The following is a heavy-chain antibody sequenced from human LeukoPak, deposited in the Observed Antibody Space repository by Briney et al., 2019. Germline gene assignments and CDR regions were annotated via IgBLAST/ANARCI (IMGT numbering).Heavy chain of an antibody. Sequence: GGSLRLSCATPGFTFSSYEMNWVRQAPGKGLEWVSYISSSGSPIYYADSVKGRFTISRDNAKNSLYLQMNSLRAEDTAVYYCAELGITMIGGVWGKGTTVTISS. V-gene: IGHV3-48*03. CDR2: ISSSGSPI. J-gene: IGHJ6*04. CDR1: GFTFSSYE. CDR3: AELGITMIGGV. D-gene: IGHD3-10*02.